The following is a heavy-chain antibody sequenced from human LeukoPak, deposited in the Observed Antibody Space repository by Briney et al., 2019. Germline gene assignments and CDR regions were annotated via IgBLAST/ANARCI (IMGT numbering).Heavy chain of an antibody. CDR2: ISSSSSTI. CDR1: GFTFSSYS. CDR3: ARQASFWSGSLFDY. D-gene: IGHD3-3*01. J-gene: IGHJ4*02. V-gene: IGHV3-48*01. Sequence: GGSLRLSCAASGFTFSSYSMNWVRQAPGEGLEWVSYISSSSSTIYYADSVKGRFTISRDNAKNSLYLQMNSLRAEDTAVYYCARQASFWSGSLFDYWGQGTLVTVSS.